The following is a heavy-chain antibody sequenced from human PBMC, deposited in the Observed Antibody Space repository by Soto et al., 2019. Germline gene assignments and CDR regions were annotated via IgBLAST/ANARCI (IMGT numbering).Heavy chain of an antibody. CDR3: ARGSHCSSTSCYASAVTTSYYYYMDV. Sequence: SETLSLTCAVYGGSFSGYYWSWIRQPPGKGLEWIGEINHSGSTNYNPSLKSRVTISVDTPKNQFSLKLSSVTAADTAVYYCARGSHCSSTSCYASAVTTSYYYYMDVWGKGTTVTVSS. J-gene: IGHJ6*03. D-gene: IGHD2-2*01. CDR1: GGSFSGYY. V-gene: IGHV4-34*01. CDR2: INHSGST.